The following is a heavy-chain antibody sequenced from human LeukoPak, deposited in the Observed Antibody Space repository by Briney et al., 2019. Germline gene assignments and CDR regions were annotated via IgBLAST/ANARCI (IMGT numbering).Heavy chain of an antibody. CDR3: ARSTGSYSNPLDY. CDR1: GFTFSSYS. CDR2: ISSSSSYI. D-gene: IGHD1-26*01. Sequence: GGSLRLSCAASGFTFSSYSMNWVRQAPGKGLEWASSISSSSSYIYYADSVKGRFTISRDNAKNSLYLQMNSLRAEDTAVYYCARSTGSYSNPLDYWGQGTLVTVSS. V-gene: IGHV3-21*01. J-gene: IGHJ4*02.